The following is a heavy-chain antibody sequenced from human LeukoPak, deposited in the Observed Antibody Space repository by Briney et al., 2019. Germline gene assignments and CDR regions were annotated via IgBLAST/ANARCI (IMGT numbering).Heavy chain of an antibody. CDR2: INPKTGDR. D-gene: IGHD4/OR15-4a*01. J-gene: IGHJ5*02. CDR3: ARAYEYGWFDP. CDR1: GGTFSSYV. Sequence: ASVKVSCKASGGTFSSYVISWVRQAPGQGLEWMGWINPKTGDRTYAQKFQGRVTMTWDTSISTAYMELSSLRSDDTAMYYCARAYEYGWFDPWGQGTQVTVSS. V-gene: IGHV1-2*02.